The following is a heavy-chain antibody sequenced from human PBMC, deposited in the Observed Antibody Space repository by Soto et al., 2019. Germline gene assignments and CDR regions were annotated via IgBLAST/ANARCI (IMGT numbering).Heavy chain of an antibody. CDR2: ISYDGSNK. D-gene: IGHD2-2*01. J-gene: IGHJ4*02. V-gene: IGHV3-30*14. CDR1: GFTFSSYA. Sequence: QPGGSLRLSCAASGFTFSSYAMHWVRQAPGKGLEWVAVISYDGSNKYYADSVKGRFTISRDNSKNTLYLQMNSLRAEDTAVYYCARESHQTDQYYFDYWGQGTLVTVSS. CDR3: ARESHQTDQYYFDY.